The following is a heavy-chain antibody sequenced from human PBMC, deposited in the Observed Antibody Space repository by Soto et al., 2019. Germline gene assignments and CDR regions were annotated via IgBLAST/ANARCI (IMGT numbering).Heavy chain of an antibody. D-gene: IGHD2-2*01. Sequence: ASVKVSCKASGYTFTNYGITWVRQAPGQPLEWLGWISLYSDGTNYAQKFQGRVSMTTDTSTTTAYMELRSLRSDDTAVYYCARVVPGAEAWFGPWGQGTLVTVSS. CDR2: ISLYSDGT. CDR1: GYTFTNYG. CDR3: ARVVPGAEAWFGP. V-gene: IGHV1-18*01. J-gene: IGHJ5*02.